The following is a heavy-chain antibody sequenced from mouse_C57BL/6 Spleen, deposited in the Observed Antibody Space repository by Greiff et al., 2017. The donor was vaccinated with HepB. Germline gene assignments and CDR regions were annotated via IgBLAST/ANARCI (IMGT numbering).Heavy chain of an antibody. D-gene: IGHD1-1*01. CDR2: IYPGSGST. CDR1: GYTFTSYW. J-gene: IGHJ2*01. CDR3: ARSYYYGSSYSY. V-gene: IGHV1-55*01. Sequence: VQLQQSGAELVKPGASVKMSCKASGYTFTSYWITWVKQRPGQGLEWIGDIYPGSGSTNYNEKFKSKATLTVDTSSSTAYMQLSSLTSEDSAVYYCARSYYYGSSYSYWGQGTTLTVSS.